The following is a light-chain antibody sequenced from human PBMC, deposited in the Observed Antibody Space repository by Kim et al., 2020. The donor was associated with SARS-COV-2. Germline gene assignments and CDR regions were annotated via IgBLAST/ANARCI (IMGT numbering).Light chain of an antibody. J-gene: IGKJ5*01. CDR3: QQLYTYPLTT. CDR1: QVISNN. V-gene: IGKV1-9*01. Sequence: SLGDRVTIAGRASQVISNNLAWYQQKPGNAPKLLIYSASTLQSGVPSRFSGGKSGTEFTLTITGLQPEDFATYYCQQLYTYPLTTFGQGTRLEIK. CDR2: SAS.